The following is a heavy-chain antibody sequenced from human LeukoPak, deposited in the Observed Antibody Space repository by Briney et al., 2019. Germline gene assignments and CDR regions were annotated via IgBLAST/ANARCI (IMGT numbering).Heavy chain of an antibody. CDR3: ARDLSYAFDI. V-gene: IGHV3-48*02. J-gene: IGHJ3*02. Sequence: GGPLRLSCAASGFTFTDYSMNWVRQAPGKGLEWVSFISRSSAIIYYADSVKGRFTISRDNAKNSLYLQTNTLRDEDTAVYYCARDLSYAFDIWGQGTMVTVSS. CDR2: ISRSSAII. CDR1: GFTFTDYS.